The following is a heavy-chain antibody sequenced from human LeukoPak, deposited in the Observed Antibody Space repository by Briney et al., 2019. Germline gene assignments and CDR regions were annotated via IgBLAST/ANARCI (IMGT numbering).Heavy chain of an antibody. CDR1: GGSFSGYY. V-gene: IGHV4-34*01. CDR2: INHSGST. D-gene: IGHD5-12*01. CDR3: ARYDLGVLRSKYYFDY. J-gene: IGHJ4*02. Sequence: SETLSLTCAVYGGSFSGYYWSWIRQPPGKGLEWIGEINHSGSTNYNPSLKSRVTISVDTSKNQFSLKLSSVTAADTAVYYCARYDLGVLRSKYYFDYWGQGTLVTVSS.